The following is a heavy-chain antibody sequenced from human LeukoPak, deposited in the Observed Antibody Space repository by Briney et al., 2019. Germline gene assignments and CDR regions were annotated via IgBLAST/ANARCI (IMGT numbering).Heavy chain of an antibody. J-gene: IGHJ3*02. CDR3: ARDPLASSGWYGNDAFDI. D-gene: IGHD6-19*01. Sequence: ASVKVSCKASGYTFTSYGISWVRQAPGQGLEWMGWISAYNGNTNYAQKLQGRVTMTTDTSTSTAYMELRSLRSDDTAVYYCARDPLASSGWYGNDAFDIWGQGTMVTVSS. CDR1: GYTFTSYG. CDR2: ISAYNGNT. V-gene: IGHV1-18*01.